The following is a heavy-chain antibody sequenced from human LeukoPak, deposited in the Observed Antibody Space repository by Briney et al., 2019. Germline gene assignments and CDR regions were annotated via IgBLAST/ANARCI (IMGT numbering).Heavy chain of an antibody. CDR3: ARGGDSGYDWGY. J-gene: IGHJ4*02. CDR1: GGSINSGGYY. CDR2: IYYSGST. D-gene: IGHD5-12*01. V-gene: IGHV4-31*03. Sequence: SETLSLTCIVSGGSINSGGYYWSWIRQHPGKGLEWIGYIYYSGSTSYNPSLRSRVAISIDTSKNQFSLKLSSVTAADTAMYYCARGGDSGYDWGYWGQGTLVTVSS.